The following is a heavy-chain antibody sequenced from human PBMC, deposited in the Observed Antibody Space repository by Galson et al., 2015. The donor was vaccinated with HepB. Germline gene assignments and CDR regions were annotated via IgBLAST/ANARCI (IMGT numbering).Heavy chain of an antibody. CDR2: ISTYNGHT. J-gene: IGHJ4*02. V-gene: IGHV1-18*04. D-gene: IGHD6-13*01. Sequence: SVKVSCKASGYTLTSYGFSWVRQAPGQGLEWMGWISTYNGHTDYAQKFQGRVTMTTDTSTSTAYMELRSLRSDDTAVYYCARDPLTAAADSWGQGTLVTVSS. CDR1: GYTLTSYG. CDR3: ARDPLTAAADS.